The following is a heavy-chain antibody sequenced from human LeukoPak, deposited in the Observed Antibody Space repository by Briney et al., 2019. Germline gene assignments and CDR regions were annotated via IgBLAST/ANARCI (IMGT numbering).Heavy chain of an antibody. J-gene: IGHJ4*02. V-gene: IGHV3-15*01. CDR2: IKRKTDGGTT. CDR3: AYDILTAYDY. CDR1: GFTFSNAW. Sequence: GGSLRLSCSASGFTFSNAWMNWVRQAPGKGLEWVGRIKRKTDGGTTDYAAPVKGRFTISRDDSKKTLYLQMNGLKTEDTAVYYCAYDILTAYDYWGQGTLVTVSS. D-gene: IGHD3-9*01.